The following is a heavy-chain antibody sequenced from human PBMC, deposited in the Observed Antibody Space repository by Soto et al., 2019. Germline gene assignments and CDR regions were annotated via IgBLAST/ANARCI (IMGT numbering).Heavy chain of an antibody. V-gene: IGHV3-30*18. Sequence: PGGSLRLSCAASGFTFSSYGMHWVRQAPGKGLEWVAVISYDGSNKYYADSVKGRFTISRDNSKNTLYLQMNSLRAEDTAVYYCAKGRGGSYYGYYGMDVWGQGTTVTVSS. J-gene: IGHJ6*02. CDR1: GFTFSSYG. CDR3: AKGRGGSYYGYYGMDV. D-gene: IGHD1-26*01. CDR2: ISYDGSNK.